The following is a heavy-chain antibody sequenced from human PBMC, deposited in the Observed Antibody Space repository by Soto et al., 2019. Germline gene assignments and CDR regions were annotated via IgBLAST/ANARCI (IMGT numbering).Heavy chain of an antibody. CDR1: GGSISSGGYY. D-gene: IGHD1-1*01. CDR2: IYYSGST. CDR3: ARFESGTPLHAFDI. J-gene: IGHJ3*02. V-gene: IGHV4-31*03. Sequence: SETLSLTCTVSGGSISSGGYYWSWIRQHPGKGLEWIGYIYYSGSTYYNPSLKSRVTISVDTSKNQFSLKLSSVTAADTAVYYCARFESGTPLHAFDIWGQGTMVTVSS.